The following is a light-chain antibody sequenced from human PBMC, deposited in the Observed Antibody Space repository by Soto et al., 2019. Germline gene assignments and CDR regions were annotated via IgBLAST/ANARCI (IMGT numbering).Light chain of an antibody. CDR2: SNN. CDR1: SSNIGGNT. V-gene: IGLV1-44*01. CDR3: AAWDDSLNVPYV. J-gene: IGLJ1*01. Sequence: QAVVTQPPSASGTPGQRVTISCSGSSSNIGGNTVNWYQQLPGTAPKLLIYSNNQRPSGVPDRFSGSKSGTSASLAISGLQSEDEADYYCAAWDDSLNVPYVFGTGTKVTVL.